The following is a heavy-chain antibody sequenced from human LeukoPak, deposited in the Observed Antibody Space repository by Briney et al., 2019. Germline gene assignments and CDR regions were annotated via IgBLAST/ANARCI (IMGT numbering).Heavy chain of an antibody. CDR1: GGSISSSNYF. CDR2: IYYSGRT. D-gene: IGHD3-10*01. CDR3: ARSNSYGPGTHYLHH. V-gene: IGHV4-61*05. Sequence: SQTLSLTCTVSGGSISSSNYFWSWIRQPPGKGLEWIGYIYYSGRTSYNASLKSRVTTSVDTSKNQFFLKLSSVTAADTGVYYCARSNSYGPGTHYLHHWGQGTLVTVSS. J-gene: IGHJ4*02.